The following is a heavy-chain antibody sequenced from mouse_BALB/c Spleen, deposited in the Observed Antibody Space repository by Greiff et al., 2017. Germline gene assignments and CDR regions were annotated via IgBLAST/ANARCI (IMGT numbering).Heavy chain of an antibody. CDR2: IRNKANGYTT. D-gene: IGHD1-1*01. CDR3: ALRYFDY. CDR1: RFTFTDYY. Sequence: EVKLVESGGGLVQPGGSLRLSCATSRFTFTDYYMSWVRQPPGKALEWLGFIRNKANGYTTEYSASVKGRFTNSRDNSQSILYLQMNTLRAEDSATYYCALRYFDYWGQGTTLTVSS. J-gene: IGHJ2*01. V-gene: IGHV7-3*02.